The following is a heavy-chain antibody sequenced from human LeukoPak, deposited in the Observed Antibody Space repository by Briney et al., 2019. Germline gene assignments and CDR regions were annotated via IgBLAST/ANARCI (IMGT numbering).Heavy chain of an antibody. D-gene: IGHD3-16*01. Sequence: PGGSLRLSCAASGLSFSSFAMSWVRQAPARGLEWLSSMKGTGETFYGDSVRGRVTVFRDDSRNTVYLQLNNLRVEDTAVYYCARASWVSSADAVRWGQGTVVTVSS. CDR1: GLSFSSFA. CDR3: ARASWVSSADAVR. CDR2: MKGTGET. J-gene: IGHJ4*02. V-gene: IGHV3-23*01.